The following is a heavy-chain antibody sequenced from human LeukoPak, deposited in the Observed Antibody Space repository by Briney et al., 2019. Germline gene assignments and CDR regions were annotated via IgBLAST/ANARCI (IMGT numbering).Heavy chain of an antibody. CDR1: GYTFIGYY. CDR2: INPDSGGT. CDR3: ARETSNTAMLN. J-gene: IGHJ4*02. V-gene: IGHV1-2*06. D-gene: IGHD5-18*01. Sequence: ASVKVSCKASGYTFIGYYMHWVRQAPGQGLEWMGRINPDSGGTNFAQRFQGRVTMTRGTSTSTVYMELSSLRSEDTAVYYCARETSNTAMLNWGQGTLVTVSS.